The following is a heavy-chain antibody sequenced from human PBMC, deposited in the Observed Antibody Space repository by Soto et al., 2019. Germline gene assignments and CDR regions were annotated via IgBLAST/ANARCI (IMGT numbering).Heavy chain of an antibody. CDR3: ARGLPTLLWFGEWSLAFDY. CDR2: INHSGST. Sequence: PSETLSLTCAVYGGSFSGYYWSWIRQPPGKGLEWIGEINHSGSTNYNPSLKGRVTISVDTSKNQFSLKLSSVTAADTAVYYCARGLPTLLWFGEWSLAFDYWGQGTLVTVSS. D-gene: IGHD3-10*01. CDR1: GGSFSGYY. J-gene: IGHJ4*02. V-gene: IGHV4-34*01.